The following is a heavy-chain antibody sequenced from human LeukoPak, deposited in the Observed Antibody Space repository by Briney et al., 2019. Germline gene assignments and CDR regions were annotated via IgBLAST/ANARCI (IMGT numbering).Heavy chain of an antibody. V-gene: IGHV4-59*08. CDR2: IYYSGGT. D-gene: IGHD1-26*01. Sequence: SETLSLTCTVSGGSISSYYWSWIRQPPGKGLEWIGYIYYSGGTNYNPSLKSRVTISVDTSKNQFSLKLSSVTAADTAVYYCARHGRWELLMSAFDIWGQGTMVTVSS. CDR1: GGSISSYY. J-gene: IGHJ3*02. CDR3: ARHGRWELLMSAFDI.